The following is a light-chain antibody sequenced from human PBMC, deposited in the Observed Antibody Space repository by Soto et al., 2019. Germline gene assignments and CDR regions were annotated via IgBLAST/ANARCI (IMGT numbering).Light chain of an antibody. CDR3: SSYTNRTTLDV. CDR2: EVS. CDR1: SSDVGSYNY. V-gene: IGLV2-14*01. J-gene: IGLJ1*01. Sequence: QSVLTQPASVSGSPGQSITISCTGSSSDVGSYNYVSWYQLHPGKAPKLMIYEVSNRPSGVSNRFSGSKSGDTASLTISGLQAEDEADYYCSSYTNRTTLDVFGTGTKVTVL.